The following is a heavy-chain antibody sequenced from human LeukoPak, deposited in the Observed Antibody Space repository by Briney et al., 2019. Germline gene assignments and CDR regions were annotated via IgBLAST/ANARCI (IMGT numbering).Heavy chain of an antibody. CDR3: ARQNYDILTGPFDY. CDR2: IGGGSSNT. CDR1: GFTFSTYA. Sequence: GGSLRLSCAASGFTFSTYAMTWVRKAPGKGLEWVSGIGGGSSNTYYADSVKGRFTISRDNSKNTLYLQMNSLRAEDTAVYYCARQNYDILTGPFDYWGQGTLVTVSS. D-gene: IGHD3-9*01. J-gene: IGHJ4*02. V-gene: IGHV3-23*01.